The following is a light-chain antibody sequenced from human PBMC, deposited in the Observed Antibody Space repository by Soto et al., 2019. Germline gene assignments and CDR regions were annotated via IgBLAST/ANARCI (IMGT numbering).Light chain of an antibody. CDR3: QQRSDWPS. J-gene: IGKJ5*01. CDR1: QIIASH. Sequence: EIVLTQSPVNLSLSPGERATLSCRASQIIASHLAWYQQKPGQAPRLLIHDASSRATGIPARFSGSGSGTDFTLTISSLEPEDFAVYYCQQRSDWPSFGQGTRLEIK. CDR2: DAS. V-gene: IGKV3-11*01.